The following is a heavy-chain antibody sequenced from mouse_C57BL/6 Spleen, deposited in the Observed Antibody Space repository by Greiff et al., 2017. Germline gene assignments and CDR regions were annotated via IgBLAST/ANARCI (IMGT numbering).Heavy chain of an antibody. CDR3: ARGLYEDYAMDY. CDR2: SRNKANDYTT. V-gene: IGHV7-1*01. Sequence: EVNVVESGGGLVQSGRSLRLSCATSGFTFSDFYMEWVRQAPGKGLEWIAASRNKANDYTTEYSASVKGRFIVSRDTSPSILYLQMHTLRAEDTAIYYCARGLYEDYAMDYWGQGTSVTVSS. J-gene: IGHJ4*01. CDR1: GFTFSDFY. D-gene: IGHD6-5*01.